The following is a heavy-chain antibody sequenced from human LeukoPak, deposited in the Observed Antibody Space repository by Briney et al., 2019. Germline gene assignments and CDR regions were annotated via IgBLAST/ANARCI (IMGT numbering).Heavy chain of an antibody. CDR2: ISGSGGST. V-gene: IGHV3-23*01. Sequence: PGGSLRLSCAASGFTFSSYSMNWVRQAPGKGLEWVSAISGSGGSTYYADSVKGRFTISRDNSKNTLYLQMNSLRAEDTAVYYCAKNHPLAVAGYFVFDYWGQGTLVTVSS. J-gene: IGHJ4*02. CDR1: GFTFSSYS. CDR3: AKNHPLAVAGYFVFDY. D-gene: IGHD6-19*01.